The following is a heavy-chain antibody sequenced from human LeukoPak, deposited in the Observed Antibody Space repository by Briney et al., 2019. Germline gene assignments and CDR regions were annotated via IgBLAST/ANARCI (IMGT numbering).Heavy chain of an antibody. V-gene: IGHV1-2*02. CDR3: ARGLLQPVSWFDP. CDR2: INPNSGAT. D-gene: IGHD2-15*01. J-gene: IGHJ5*02. CDR1: GYTFTGYY. Sequence: ASVKVSCKASGYTFTGYYIHWVRQAPGQGLEWMAWINPNSGATNYAQKFQGRVTMTRDTSISTAYMELSRLTSDDTAVYYCARGLLQPVSWFDPWGQGTLVTVSS.